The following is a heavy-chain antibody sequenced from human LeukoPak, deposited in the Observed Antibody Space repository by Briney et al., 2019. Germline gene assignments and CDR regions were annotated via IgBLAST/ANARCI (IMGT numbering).Heavy chain of an antibody. Sequence: GGSLRLSCEASGFTFSAYAMTWVRQAPGKGLVCVSRINSDGSTTTYADSVKGRFTISRDNAKNTLYLQMNSLRAEDSALYYCARIRESLGLGAFDIWGQGTMVTVSS. D-gene: IGHD7-27*01. CDR2: INSDGSTT. V-gene: IGHV3-74*03. CDR3: ARIRESLGLGAFDI. CDR1: GFTFSAYA. J-gene: IGHJ3*02.